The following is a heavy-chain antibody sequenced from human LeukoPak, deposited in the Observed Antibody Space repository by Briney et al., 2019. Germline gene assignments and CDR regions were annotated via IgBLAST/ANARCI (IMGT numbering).Heavy chain of an antibody. CDR1: GDSISNGGYS. V-gene: IGHV4-30-2*01. CDR3: ARHRDTYYDILTGPGNFDY. Sequence: SETLSLTCAVSGDSISNGGYSWSWIRQPPGKGLEWIGYIYHSGSTYYNPSLKSRVTISVDTSKNQFSLKLSSVTAADTAVYYCARHRDTYYDILTGPGNFDYWGQGTLVTVSS. J-gene: IGHJ4*02. CDR2: IYHSGST. D-gene: IGHD3-9*01.